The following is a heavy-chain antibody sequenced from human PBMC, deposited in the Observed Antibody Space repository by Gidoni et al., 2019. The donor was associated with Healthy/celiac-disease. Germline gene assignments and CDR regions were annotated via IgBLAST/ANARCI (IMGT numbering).Heavy chain of an antibody. V-gene: IGHV3-9*01. CDR1: GFTFADYA. J-gene: IGHJ4*02. CDR2: ISWNSGSI. Sequence: EVQLVESGGGLVQPGRSLRLSCAASGFTFADYAMHWVRQAPGKGLEWVSGISWNSGSIGYADSVKGRFTIARDNAKNSLYLQMNSLRADDTALYYCAKDMGLCGGDCGGSDYWGQGTLVTVSS. D-gene: IGHD2-21*01. CDR3: AKDMGLCGGDCGGSDY.